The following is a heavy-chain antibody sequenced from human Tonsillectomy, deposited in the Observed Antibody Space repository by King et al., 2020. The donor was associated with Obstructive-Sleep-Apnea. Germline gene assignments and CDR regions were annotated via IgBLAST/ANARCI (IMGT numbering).Heavy chain of an antibody. Sequence: VQLVESGGGLVQPGGSLRLSCAASGFTFSSYAISWVRQAPGKGLEWVSGSRGSVGSTFYADSVKGRFTISRDNSKNTLYLQMNSLRAEDTAVYYCAKDRKNIAVAGTDLWGQGTLVTVSS. CDR1: GFTFSSYA. V-gene: IGHV3-23*04. J-gene: IGHJ4*02. D-gene: IGHD6-19*01. CDR2: SRGSVGST. CDR3: AKDRKNIAVAGTDL.